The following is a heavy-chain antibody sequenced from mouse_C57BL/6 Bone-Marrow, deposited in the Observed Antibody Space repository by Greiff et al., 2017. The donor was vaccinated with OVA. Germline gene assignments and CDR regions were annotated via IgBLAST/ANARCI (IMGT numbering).Heavy chain of an antibody. CDR2: ICSGGST. CDR3: ARKDVDY. Sequence: QVQLQQSGPGLVQPSQSLSITCTASGFTLTSYGVHWVRQSPGKGLEWLGVICSGGSTDYNAAFISRLTISKDNSKSLVFFKMHSLQADDTAIYYCARKDVDYWGQGTTLTVSS. J-gene: IGHJ2*01. CDR1: GFTLTSYG. V-gene: IGHV2-4-1*01.